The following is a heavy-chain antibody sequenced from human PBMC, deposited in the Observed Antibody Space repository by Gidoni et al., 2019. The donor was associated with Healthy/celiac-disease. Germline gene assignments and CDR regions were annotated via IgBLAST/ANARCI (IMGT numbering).Heavy chain of an antibody. J-gene: IGHJ4*02. CDR1: GYTFTSYY. Sequence: QVQLVQSGADVKKPGASVKVSCKASGYTFTSYYIHWVRQAPGQGLGWMGIINPSSNSTSYAQNFHGRVTLTKDTSTSTVYMELSSLRSEDTAVYYCVREQWPYHFDYWGQGTLVTVPS. D-gene: IGHD6-19*01. CDR3: VREQWPYHFDY. CDR2: INPSSNST. V-gene: IGHV1-46*03.